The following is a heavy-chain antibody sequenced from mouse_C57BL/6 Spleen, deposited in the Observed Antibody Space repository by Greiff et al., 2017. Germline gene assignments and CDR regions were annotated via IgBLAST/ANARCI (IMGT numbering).Heavy chain of an antibody. J-gene: IGHJ3*01. CDR3: ATAYYSNPGLDY. Sequence: VKLMESGPGLVAPSQSLSITCTVSGFSLTSYGVDWVRQSPGKGLEWLGVIWGVGSTNYNSALKSRLSISKDNSKSQVFLKMNSLQTDDTAMYYCATAYYSNPGLDYWGQGTLVTVSA. CDR1: GFSLTSYG. D-gene: IGHD2-5*01. CDR2: IWGVGST. V-gene: IGHV2-6*01.